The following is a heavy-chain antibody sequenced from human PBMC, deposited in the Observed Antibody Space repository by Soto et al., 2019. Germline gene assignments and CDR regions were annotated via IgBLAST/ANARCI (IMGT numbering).Heavy chain of an antibody. CDR2: ISGSSSNI. CDR1: GFTFSSYS. J-gene: IGHJ6*02. Sequence: GGSLRLSCAASGFTFSSYSMNWVRQAPGKGLEWVSSISGSSSNIYYADSVKGRFTISRDNSKNTLYLQMNSLRAEDTAVYYYAKDSVLRFLEWFKVGYYYGMDVWGQGTTVTVSS. D-gene: IGHD3-3*01. V-gene: IGHV3-21*04. CDR3: AKDSVLRFLEWFKVGYYYGMDV.